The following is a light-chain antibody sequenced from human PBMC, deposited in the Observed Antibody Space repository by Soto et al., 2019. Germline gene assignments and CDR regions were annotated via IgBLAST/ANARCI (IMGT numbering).Light chain of an antibody. CDR3: LQHDSYPPT. CDR1: QGIRND. CDR2: DAA. Sequence: DIRMNHSPSSLYASVEDRVTITCRAGQGIRNDLGWYQQKPAKAPKRLIYDAASLQRGVPSRFSGSVSGTDFTLTILRLHPEDFAPYDCLQHDSYPPTCGGGTKVEI. V-gene: IGKV1-17*01. J-gene: IGKJ4*02.